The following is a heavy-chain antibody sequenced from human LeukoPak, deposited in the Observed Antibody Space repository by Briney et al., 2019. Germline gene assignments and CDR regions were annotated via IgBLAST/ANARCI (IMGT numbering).Heavy chain of an antibody. CDR2: INPNSGGT. CDR3: ARDSGERGSGSYLIAY. Sequence: ASVKVSCKASGYTFTGYYMYWVGQAPGQGLEWMGWINPNSGGTNYAQKFQGRVTMTRDTSISTAYMELSRLRSDDTAVYYCARDSGERGSGSYLIAYWGQGTLVTVSS. V-gene: IGHV1-2*02. J-gene: IGHJ4*02. D-gene: IGHD3-10*01. CDR1: GYTFTGYY.